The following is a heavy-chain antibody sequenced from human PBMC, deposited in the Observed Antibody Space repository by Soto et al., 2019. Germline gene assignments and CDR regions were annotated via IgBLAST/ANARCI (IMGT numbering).Heavy chain of an antibody. CDR1: GYFFTTYW. V-gene: IGHV5-10-1*01. CDR3: ARHVKDGSGDLDY. D-gene: IGHD3-10*01. Sequence: GESLKISCKASGYFFTTYWISWVRQMPGKGLEWMGRIDPSDSYTNYSPSLQGHVTILVDKSITTAYLQWSSLKASDTAVYYCARHVKDGSGDLDYWGQGTQVTVSS. J-gene: IGHJ4*02. CDR2: IDPSDSYT.